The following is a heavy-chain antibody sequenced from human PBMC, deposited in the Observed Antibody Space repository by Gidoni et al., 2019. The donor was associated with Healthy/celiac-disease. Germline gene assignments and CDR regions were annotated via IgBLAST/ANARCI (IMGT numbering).Heavy chain of an antibody. D-gene: IGHD6-13*01. V-gene: IGHV4-34*01. CDR1: GGSFSGYY. CDR3: ARGQAAAARFDP. Sequence: QLQLQQWGAGLLKPSETLSLTCAVYGGSFSGYYWSWIRQPPGKGLEWIGEINHSGSTNYNPSLKSRVTISVDTSKNQFSLKLSSVTAADTAVYYCARGQAAAARFDPWGQGTLVTVSS. CDR2: INHSGST. J-gene: IGHJ5*02.